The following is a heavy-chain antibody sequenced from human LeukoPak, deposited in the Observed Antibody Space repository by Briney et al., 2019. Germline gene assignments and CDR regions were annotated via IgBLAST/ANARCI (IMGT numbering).Heavy chain of an antibody. D-gene: IGHD3-9*01. J-gene: IGHJ6*03. Sequence: SVKVSCKASGGTFSSYTISWVRQAPGQGLEWMGRIIPILGIANYAQKFQGRVTITADKSTSTAYMELSSLRSEDTAVYYCARDLYYDILTGYYSHYYYYMDVWGKGTTVTVSS. CDR2: IIPILGIA. CDR3: ARDLYYDILTGYYSHYYYYMDV. V-gene: IGHV1-69*04. CDR1: GGTFSSYT.